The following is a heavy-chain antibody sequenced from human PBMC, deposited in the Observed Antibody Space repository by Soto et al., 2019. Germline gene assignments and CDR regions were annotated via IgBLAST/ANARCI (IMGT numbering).Heavy chain of an antibody. CDR1: GFSFGSHW. CDR3: ARDRIGYYDSTGCSIGPDGLDV. D-gene: IGHD3-22*01. V-gene: IGHV3-74*01. J-gene: IGHJ6*02. Sequence: EVQLVESGGGLVQPGGSLTLSCAASGFSFGSHWIHWVRQAPGKGLVWVSRVHGDGRSASYADSVKGRFTVSTDSAKNTLDLQMNSLRVEDTAVYYCARDRIGYYDSTGCSIGPDGLDVWGQGTTVIVSS. CDR2: VHGDGRSA.